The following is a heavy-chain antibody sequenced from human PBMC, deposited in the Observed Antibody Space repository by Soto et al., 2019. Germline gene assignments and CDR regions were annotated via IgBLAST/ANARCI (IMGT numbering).Heavy chain of an antibody. V-gene: IGHV1-18*04. CDR2: IKAYSGNT. CDR3: AIANYGDDDY. J-gene: IGHJ4*02. CDR1: DYTFSTST. Sequence: LVQSGAEAKKPGTSVKVSCKASDYTFSTSTISWVRQAPGQGLEWLGWIKAYSGNTNYAPKLQGRVTMTTDTSTSTAYLELRSLTNDDTAMYYCAIANYGDDDYWGQGTLVTVSS. D-gene: IGHD4-17*01.